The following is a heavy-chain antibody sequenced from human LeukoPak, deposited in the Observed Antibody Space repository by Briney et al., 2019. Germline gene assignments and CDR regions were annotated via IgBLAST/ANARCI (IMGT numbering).Heavy chain of an antibody. CDR3: TRDREHGTQVS. J-gene: IGHJ5*02. CDR2: IYRGNT. Sequence: SQTLSLTCTVSGGTFTDYYWGWIRQPPGKGLEWIGSIYRGNTFYNPSLRNRVSIPIDTSKGRFSLNLNSVTAADTAVYFCTRDREHGTQVSWGQGTLVTVS. CDR1: GGTFTDYY. D-gene: IGHD1-26*01. V-gene: IGHV4-39*07.